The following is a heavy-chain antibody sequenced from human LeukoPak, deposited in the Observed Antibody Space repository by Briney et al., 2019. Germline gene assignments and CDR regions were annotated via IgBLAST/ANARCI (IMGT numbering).Heavy chain of an antibody. J-gene: IGHJ4*02. CDR3: AKARRSFYSSSSFDY. V-gene: IGHV3-9*01. D-gene: IGHD6-6*01. CDR1: GFTFDDYA. CDR2: ISWNSGSI. Sequence: PGGSLRLSCAASGFTFDDYAMHWVRQAPGKGLEWVSGISWNSGSIGYADSVKGRFTISRDNAKNSLYLQMNSLRAKDTALYYCAKARRSFYSSSSFDYWGQGTLVTVSS.